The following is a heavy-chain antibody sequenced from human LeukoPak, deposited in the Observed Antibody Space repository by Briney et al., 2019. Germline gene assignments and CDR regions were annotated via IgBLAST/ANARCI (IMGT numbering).Heavy chain of an antibody. J-gene: IGHJ5*02. V-gene: IGHV3-21*01. D-gene: IGHD3-10*01. Sequence: PGGSLRLSCAASGFTFSSYSMNWVRQAPGKGLEWVSSISSSSSYIYYADSVKGRFTISRDNAKNSLYLQMNGLRAEDSALYYCARDGYATGSHDHWGQGTLVTVSS. CDR2: ISSSSSYI. CDR1: GFTFSSYS. CDR3: ARDGYATGSHDH.